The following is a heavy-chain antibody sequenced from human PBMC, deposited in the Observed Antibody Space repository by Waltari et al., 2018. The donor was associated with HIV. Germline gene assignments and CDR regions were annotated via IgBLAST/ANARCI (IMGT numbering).Heavy chain of an antibody. V-gene: IGHV1-46*01. CDR2: IKPSSSST. J-gene: IGHJ4*02. CDR3: ARDLSYSGSYFPGY. D-gene: IGHD1-26*01. Sequence: QVQLVQSGAEVKKPGASVKVSCTASGYTFTTYYIHWVRQAPGQGLEWMGAIKPSSSSTSYAQKFQGRVTMTRDTSTSTVYMEVSSLRYEDTAVYFCARDLSYSGSYFPGYWGQGTLVTVSS. CDR1: GYTFTTYY.